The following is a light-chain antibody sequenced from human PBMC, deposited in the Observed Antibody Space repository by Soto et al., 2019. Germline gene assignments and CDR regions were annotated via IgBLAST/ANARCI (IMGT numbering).Light chain of an antibody. CDR2: GAS. Sequence: EIVLTQSPGTLSLSPGESATLSCRASQSVSSSQVAWYQLKPGEAPRLLIYGASSRATGIPDRFSGVGSETDFTHTISRLEPEDFAVYYCQQYATAPHTFGQGTKVEIK. CDR1: QSVSSSQ. V-gene: IGKV3-20*01. CDR3: QQYATAPHT. J-gene: IGKJ2*01.